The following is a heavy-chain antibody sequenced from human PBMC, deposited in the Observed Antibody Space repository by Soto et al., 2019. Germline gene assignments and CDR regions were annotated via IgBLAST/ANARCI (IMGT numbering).Heavy chain of an antibody. D-gene: IGHD4-17*01. CDR3: ARSGPGDYVGFAY. J-gene: IGHJ4*02. V-gene: IGHV3-53*04. CDR1: GFSVSTNS. Sequence: EVQLVESGGGLVQPGGSLRLSCAASGFSVSTNSMSWVRQAPGKGLEWVSIIYSGGGTNYTDSVKGRFASSRHISKNILSLQMNSLRAEDTDVYYCARSGPGDYVGFAYWGQGTVVTVSS. CDR2: IYSGGGT.